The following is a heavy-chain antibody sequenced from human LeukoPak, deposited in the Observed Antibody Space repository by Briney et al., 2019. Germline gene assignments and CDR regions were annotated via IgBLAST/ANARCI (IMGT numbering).Heavy chain of an antibody. Sequence: GGSLRLSCAASRFTFSSYAMTWVRQAPGKGLEWVSVNTSGGNTDYAGPVKGRFTTSRENSKNTLYLQIKSLRGADTAVYYCAKGSGWYVWGQGTLVTVFS. V-gene: IGHV3-23*01. CDR1: RFTFSSYA. CDR3: AKGSGWYV. J-gene: IGHJ4*02. D-gene: IGHD6-19*01. CDR2: NTSGGNT.